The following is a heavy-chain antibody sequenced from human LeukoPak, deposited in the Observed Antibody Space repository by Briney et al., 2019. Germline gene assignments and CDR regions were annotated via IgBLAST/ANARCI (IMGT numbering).Heavy chain of an antibody. CDR2: MNPNSGNT. D-gene: IGHD2-21*01. CDR3: ARCLEVMGIHHYDYYMDV. Sequence: VASVKVSCKASGYTFTSYDINWVRQATGQGLEWMGWMNPNSGNTGYAQKFQGRVTMTRNTSISTAYMELSSLRSEDTAVYYCARCLEVMGIHHYDYYMDVWGKGTTVTVSS. V-gene: IGHV1-8*01. CDR1: GYTFTSYD. J-gene: IGHJ6*03.